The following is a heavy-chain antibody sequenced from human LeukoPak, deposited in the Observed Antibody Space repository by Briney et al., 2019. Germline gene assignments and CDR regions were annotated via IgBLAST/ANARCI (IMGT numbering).Heavy chain of an antibody. CDR3: ASDSHYYGSGSYYYD. Sequence: GGSLRLSCAASGFTVSSNYMSWVRQAPGKGLEWVSVIYSGGSTYYADSVKGRFTISRDNSKNTLYLQMNSLRAEDTAVYYCASDSHYYGSGSYYYDWGQGTLVTVSS. V-gene: IGHV3-66*01. D-gene: IGHD3-10*01. J-gene: IGHJ4*02. CDR2: IYSGGST. CDR1: GFTVSSNY.